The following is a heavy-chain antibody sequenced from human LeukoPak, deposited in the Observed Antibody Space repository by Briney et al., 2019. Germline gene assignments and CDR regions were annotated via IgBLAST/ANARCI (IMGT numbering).Heavy chain of an antibody. D-gene: IGHD1-26*01. V-gene: IGHV4-4*07. J-gene: IGHJ3*02. CDR1: GGSISSYY. CDR2: IYTSGST. Sequence: PSETLSLTCTVSGGSISSYYWSWIRQPAGGGLEWIGRIYTSGSTNYNPSLKSRVTMSVDTSKNQFSLKLSSVTAADTAVYYCAIGGPGIVGALGAFDIWGQGTMVTVSS. CDR3: AIGGPGIVGALGAFDI.